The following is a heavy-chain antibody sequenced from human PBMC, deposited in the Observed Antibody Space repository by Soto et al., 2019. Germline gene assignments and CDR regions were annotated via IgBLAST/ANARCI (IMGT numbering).Heavy chain of an antibody. Sequence: ESGGGVVQPGRSLRLSCAASGFTFSSYAMHWVRQAPGKGLEWVAVISYDGSNKYYADSVKGRFTISRDNSKNTLYLQMNSLRAEDTAVYYCAREWLLMRAFDYWGQGTLVTVSS. D-gene: IGHD3-22*01. V-gene: IGHV3-30-3*01. CDR2: ISYDGSNK. CDR1: GFTFSSYA. J-gene: IGHJ4*02. CDR3: AREWLLMRAFDY.